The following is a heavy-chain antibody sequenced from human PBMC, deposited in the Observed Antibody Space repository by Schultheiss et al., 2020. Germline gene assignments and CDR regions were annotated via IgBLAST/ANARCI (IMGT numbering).Heavy chain of an antibody. Sequence: GGSLRLSCAASGFTFSSYEMNWVRQAPGKGLEWVSYISSSGSTIYYADSVKGRFTISRDNAKNSLYLQMNSLRAEDTAVYYCARDYVWGSYPFDYWGQGTLVTVSS. CDR2: ISSSGSTI. CDR1: GFTFSSYE. V-gene: IGHV3-48*03. D-gene: IGHD3-16*02. CDR3: ARDYVWGSYPFDY. J-gene: IGHJ4*02.